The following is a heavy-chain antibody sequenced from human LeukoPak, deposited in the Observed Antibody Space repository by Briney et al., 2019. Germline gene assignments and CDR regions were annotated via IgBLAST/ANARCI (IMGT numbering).Heavy chain of an antibody. CDR3: TTDLGSRPRW. Sequence: GGSLRLSCSASGFTFRTYSMHWVRQAPGKGLEYVSAITTDGGRTFYADSVKDRFTISRDDSKNTLYLQMDTLETEDTAVYYCTTDLGSRPRWWGQGTLVTVSS. V-gene: IGHV3-64*04. D-gene: IGHD4-23*01. CDR2: ITTDGGRT. J-gene: IGHJ4*02. CDR1: GFTFRTYS.